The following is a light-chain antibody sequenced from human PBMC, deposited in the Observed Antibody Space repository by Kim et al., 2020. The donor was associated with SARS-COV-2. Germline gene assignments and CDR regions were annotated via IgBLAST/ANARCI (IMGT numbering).Light chain of an antibody. CDR3: QQYNSYSRGA. J-gene: IGKJ1*01. V-gene: IGKV1-5*03. Sequence: DIQMTQSPSTLSASVGDRVTITCRASQTISSWLAWYQQKPGKAPKLLIYKASNLESGVPSRFSGSGSGTEFTLTISSLQPDDFATYYCQQYNSYSRGAFGQGTKVDIK. CDR2: KAS. CDR1: QTISSW.